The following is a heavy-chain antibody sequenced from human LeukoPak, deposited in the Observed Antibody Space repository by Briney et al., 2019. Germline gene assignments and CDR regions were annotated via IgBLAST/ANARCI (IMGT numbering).Heavy chain of an antibody. CDR3: ARHVIPTVTYNWFDP. D-gene: IGHD4-17*01. J-gene: IGHJ5*02. Sequence: RGESLKISCKGSGHSFTSYWISWVRQMPGKGLEWMGRIDPSDSYTNYSPSFQGHVTISADKSISTAYLQWSSLKASDTAMYYCARHVIPTVTYNWFDPWGQGTLVTVSS. V-gene: IGHV5-10-1*01. CDR1: GHSFTSYW. CDR2: IDPSDSYT.